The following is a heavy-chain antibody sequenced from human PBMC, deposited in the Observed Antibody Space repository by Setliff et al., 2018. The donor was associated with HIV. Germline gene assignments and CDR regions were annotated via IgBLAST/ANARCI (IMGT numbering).Heavy chain of an antibody. V-gene: IGHV3-30*02. D-gene: IGHD3-10*01. CDR1: GFTFSTYG. CDR3: AKKVSGYFDY. Sequence: GGSLRLSCAASGFTFSTYGMQWVRQAPGKGLEWVAFIRYDGSNQYYADSVKGRFTISRDNSKNTLYLQMTSLRPEDTAVYYCAKKVSGYFDYWGQGALVTVSS. CDR2: IRYDGSNQ. J-gene: IGHJ4*02.